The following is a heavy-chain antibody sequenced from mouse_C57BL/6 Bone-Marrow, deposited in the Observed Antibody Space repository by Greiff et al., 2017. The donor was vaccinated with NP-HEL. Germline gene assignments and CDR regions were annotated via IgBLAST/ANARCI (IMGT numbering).Heavy chain of an antibody. J-gene: IGHJ1*03. D-gene: IGHD1-1*01. CDR3: ASITTVVATPYWYFDV. CDR2: INPSSGST. CDR1: GYTFTSYT. Sequence: QVQLQQSGAELARPGASVKMSCKASGYTFTSYTLHWLKQRPGQGLEWIGYINPSSGSTKYNQKFKDKATLTADKSSSTAYMQLSSLTSEDSAVYYCASITTVVATPYWYFDVWGTGTTVTVSS. V-gene: IGHV1-4*01.